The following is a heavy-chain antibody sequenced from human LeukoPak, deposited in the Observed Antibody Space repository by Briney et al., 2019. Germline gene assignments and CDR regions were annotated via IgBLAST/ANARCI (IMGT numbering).Heavy chain of an antibody. CDR2: IYSGGST. CDR3: AGLFGELLGGYY. Sequence: PGGSLRLSWAASGFTVGSNYMSWVRQAPGKGLEWVLGIYSGGSTYYADSVKGRFTISGDNSKNTLYLKMNSLTAEDTAVYYCAGLFGELLGGYYWGQGTLVTVSS. V-gene: IGHV3-53*01. CDR1: GFTVGSNY. D-gene: IGHD3-10*02. J-gene: IGHJ4*02.